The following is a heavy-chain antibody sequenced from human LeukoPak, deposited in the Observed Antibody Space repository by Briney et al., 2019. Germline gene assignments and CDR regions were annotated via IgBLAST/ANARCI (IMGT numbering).Heavy chain of an antibody. D-gene: IGHD4-17*01. CDR2: INHSGST. J-gene: IGHJ4*02. Sequence: SETLSLTCAVYGGSFSGYYWSWIRQPPGKGLEWIGEINHSGSTNYNPSLKSRVTISVDTSKNQFSLKLSSVTAADMAVYYCARGWSYGDYDPAFYFDYWGQGTLVTVSS. CDR1: GGSFSGYY. CDR3: ARGWSYGDYDPAFYFDY. V-gene: IGHV4-34*01.